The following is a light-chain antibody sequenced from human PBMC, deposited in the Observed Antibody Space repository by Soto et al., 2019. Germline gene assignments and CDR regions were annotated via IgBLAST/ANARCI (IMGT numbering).Light chain of an antibody. V-gene: IGKV1-5*01. CDR3: QQYNSYSWT. Sequence: DIPMTQSPSTLSASVGDRITITCRASQSISSWLAWYQQKPGKAPKLLIYDASSLESGVPSRFSGSGSGTEFTLTISSLQPDDFATYYCQQYNSYSWTFGQGTKVDSK. J-gene: IGKJ1*01. CDR2: DAS. CDR1: QSISSW.